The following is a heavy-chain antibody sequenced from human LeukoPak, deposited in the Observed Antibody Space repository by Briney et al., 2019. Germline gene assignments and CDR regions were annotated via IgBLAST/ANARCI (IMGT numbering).Heavy chain of an antibody. D-gene: IGHD6-13*01. Sequence: SETLSLTCTVSGGSISSYYWSWIRQPAGKGLEWIGRIYTSGSTNYNPSLKSRVTMSVDTSMNQFSLKLSSVTAADTAVYYCARGIAAAGDYYYYYMDVWGKGTTVTVSS. J-gene: IGHJ6*03. CDR1: GGSISSYY. V-gene: IGHV4-4*07. CDR2: IYTSGST. CDR3: ARGIAAAGDYYYYYMDV.